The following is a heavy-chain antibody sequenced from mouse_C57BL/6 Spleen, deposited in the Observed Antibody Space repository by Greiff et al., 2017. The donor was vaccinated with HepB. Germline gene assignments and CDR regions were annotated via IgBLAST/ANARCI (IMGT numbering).Heavy chain of an antibody. D-gene: IGHD1-1*01. CDR1: GFTFSDYG. J-gene: IGHJ4*01. Sequence: EVQVVESGGGLVKPGGSLKLSCAASGFTFSDYGMHWVRQAPEKGLEWVAYISSGSSTIYYADTVKGRFTISRDNAKNTLFLQMTSLGSEDTAMYCCARENYGYAMDYWGKGTSVTVSS. CDR3: ARENYGYAMDY. V-gene: IGHV5-17*01. CDR2: ISSGSSTI.